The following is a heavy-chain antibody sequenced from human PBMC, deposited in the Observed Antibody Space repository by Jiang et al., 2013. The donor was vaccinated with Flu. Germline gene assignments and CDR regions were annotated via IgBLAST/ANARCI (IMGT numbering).Heavy chain of an antibody. J-gene: IGHJ3*02. Sequence: FQGQVTVSADKSISTAYLQWSSLKASDTAMYYCARPQVAATDAFDIWGQGTMVTVSS. V-gene: IGHV5-51*01. CDR3: ARPQVAATDAFDI. D-gene: IGHD2-15*01.